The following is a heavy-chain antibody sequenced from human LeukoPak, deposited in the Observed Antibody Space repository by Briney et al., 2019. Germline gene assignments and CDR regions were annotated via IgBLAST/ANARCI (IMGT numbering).Heavy chain of an antibody. D-gene: IGHD3-10*01. V-gene: IGHV3-74*01. CDR3: ARDLSFGAPYNWFDP. Sequence: PGGSLRLSCAASGFTFDDFGMHWVRQAPGKGLVWVSRINNDGSTTSYADSVKGRFTISRDNAKNTLYLQMNNLRAEDTAVYYCARDLSFGAPYNWFDPWGQGTLVTVSS. CDR2: INNDGSTT. CDR1: GFTFDDFG. J-gene: IGHJ5*02.